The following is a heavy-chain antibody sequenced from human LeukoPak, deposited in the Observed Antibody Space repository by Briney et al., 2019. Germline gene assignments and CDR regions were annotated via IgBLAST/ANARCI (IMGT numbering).Heavy chain of an antibody. J-gene: IGHJ5*02. CDR3: ASGGYCSGGSCYGYGWFDP. V-gene: IGHV4-4*07. Sequence: SETLSLTCTVSGGSISSYYWSWIRQPAGKGLEWIGRIYTSGSTNYNPSLKSRVTMSVDTSKNQFSLKLSSVTAADTAVYYCASGGYCSGGSCYGYGWFDPWGQGTLVAVSS. D-gene: IGHD2-15*01. CDR2: IYTSGST. CDR1: GGSISSYY.